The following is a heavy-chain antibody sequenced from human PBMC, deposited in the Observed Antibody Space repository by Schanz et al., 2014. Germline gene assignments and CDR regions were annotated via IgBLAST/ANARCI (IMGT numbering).Heavy chain of an antibody. CDR1: GYSFTSYY. Sequence: QVQLVQSGAEVKKPGASVKVSCKAFGYSFTSYYIHWVRQAPGQGLEWMATINPSGGSTSFAQKFQGRVPMTRATSTSTAYMDLSSLRSDDTAVYYCARDIQYHYDTSGPVGAFDIWGQGTVVTVSS. CDR2: INPSGGST. CDR3: ARDIQYHYDTSGPVGAFDI. J-gene: IGHJ3*02. V-gene: IGHV1-46*01. D-gene: IGHD3-22*01.